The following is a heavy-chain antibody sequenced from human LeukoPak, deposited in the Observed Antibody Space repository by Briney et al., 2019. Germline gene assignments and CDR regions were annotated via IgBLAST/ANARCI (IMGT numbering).Heavy chain of an antibody. CDR3: AKGGDSYYSYYYMDV. V-gene: IGHV3-23*01. CDR2: ISGSGGST. CDR1: GFTFSNFT. J-gene: IGHJ6*03. D-gene: IGHD2-21*02. Sequence: GGSLRLSCAASGFTFSNFTMTWVRQAPGKGLEWISAISGSGGSTYYADSVKGRFTISRDNSKNTLCLQMNSLRADDTAIYYCAKGGDSYYSYYYMDVWGKGTTVTVSS.